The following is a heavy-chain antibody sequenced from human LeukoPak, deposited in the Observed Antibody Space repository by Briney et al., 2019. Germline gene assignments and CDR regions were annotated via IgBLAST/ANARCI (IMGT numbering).Heavy chain of an antibody. Sequence: GGSLRLSCAASGFTFSSYSMNWVRQAPGKGLEWVSSISSSSSYIYYAYSVKGRFTISRDNAKNSLYLRMNSLRDEDTAVYYCARVSSIYGSGTETGSYWGQGTLVTVSS. CDR1: GFTFSSYS. CDR3: ARVSSIYGSGTETGSY. V-gene: IGHV3-21*01. CDR2: ISSSSSYI. J-gene: IGHJ4*02. D-gene: IGHD3-10*01.